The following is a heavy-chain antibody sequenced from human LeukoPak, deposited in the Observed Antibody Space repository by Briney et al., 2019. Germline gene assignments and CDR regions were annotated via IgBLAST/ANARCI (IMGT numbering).Heavy chain of an antibody. CDR3: ARTSGDPFDF. J-gene: IGHJ4*02. CDR2: INEDGGEK. Sequence: PGGSLRLSCAASGFPFRTYWMSWVRQAPGKGLEWVANINEDGGEKYYADSVKGRFTISKGNARNSLYVQMNNLRAEDTAVYYCARTSGDPFDFWGQGTLVAVSS. V-gene: IGHV3-7*01. D-gene: IGHD4-17*01. CDR1: GFPFRTYW.